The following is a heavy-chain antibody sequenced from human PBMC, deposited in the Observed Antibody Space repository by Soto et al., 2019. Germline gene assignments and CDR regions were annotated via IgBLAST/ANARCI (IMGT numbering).Heavy chain of an antibody. J-gene: IGHJ6*02. CDR1: GGTFSSYA. CDR3: ARGYRDGYFYAMDV. V-gene: IGHV1-69*01. D-gene: IGHD2-2*02. Sequence: QVLLVQSGAEVKKSGSSVKVSCKASGGTFSSYAINWVRQAPGQGLEWMGGIIPRFGKANYAENFQGRVTISADESTITAYMELSSLTSDDAAVYYCARGYRDGYFYAMDVWGQGTTVTVSS. CDR2: IIPRFGKA.